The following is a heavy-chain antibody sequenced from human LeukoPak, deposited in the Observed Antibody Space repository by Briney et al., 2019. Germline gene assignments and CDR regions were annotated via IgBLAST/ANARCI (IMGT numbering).Heavy chain of an antibody. Sequence: SETLSLTCTVSGGSISSYYWSWIRQPPGKGLEWIGSIYHSGSTYYNPSLKSRVTISVDTSKNQFSLKLSSVTAADTAVYYCARDGVVVSPYWGQGTLVTVSS. V-gene: IGHV4-38-2*02. J-gene: IGHJ4*02. CDR3: ARDGVVVSPY. CDR2: IYHSGST. D-gene: IGHD2-21*01. CDR1: GGSISSYY.